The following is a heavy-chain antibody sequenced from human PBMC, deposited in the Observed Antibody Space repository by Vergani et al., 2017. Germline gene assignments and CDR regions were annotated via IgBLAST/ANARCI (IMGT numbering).Heavy chain of an antibody. D-gene: IGHD4/OR15-4a*01. J-gene: IGHJ6*03. CDR3: ARRAVLSHYYYYMDV. CDR1: GYSFTSYW. Sequence: EVPLVQSGAEVKKPGESLKISCQGSGYSFTSYWIGWVRQMPGKGLEWMGIIYPGDSDTRYSPSFQGQVTIPADKSISTAYLQWSSLKASYTAMEYCARRAVLSHYYYYMDVWGKGTTVTVSS. CDR2: IYPGDSDT. V-gene: IGHV5-51*03.